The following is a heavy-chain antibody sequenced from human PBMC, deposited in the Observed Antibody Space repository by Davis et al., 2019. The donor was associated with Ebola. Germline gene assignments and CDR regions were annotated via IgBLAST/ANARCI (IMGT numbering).Heavy chain of an antibody. V-gene: IGHV3-30*02. CDR3: ARDTGEWELPEGNYYYYYGMDV. CDR2: IRYDGSNK. J-gene: IGHJ6*02. D-gene: IGHD1-26*01. CDR1: GFTFSSYG. Sequence: GGSLRLSCAASGFTFSSYGMHWVRQAPGKGLEWVAFIRYDGSNKYYADSVKGRFTISRDNSKNTLYLQMNSLRAEDTAVYYCARDTGEWELPEGNYYYYYGMDVWGQGTTVTVSS.